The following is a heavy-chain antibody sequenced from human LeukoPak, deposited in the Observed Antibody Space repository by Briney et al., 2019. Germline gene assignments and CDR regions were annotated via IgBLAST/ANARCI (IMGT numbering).Heavy chain of an antibody. CDR2: ISTYNGNT. CDR3: ARDLDYYDSSGSGWFDP. J-gene: IGHJ5*02. CDR1: GYSFSRYG. V-gene: IGHV1-18*01. D-gene: IGHD3-22*01. Sequence: GASVKVSCKASGYSFSRYGISWVRQAPGKGLEWMGWISTYNGNTNYAQKFQGRVTITTDTSTDTAYMELRSLRSDDTVVYYCARDLDYYDSSGSGWFDPWGQGTLVTVSS.